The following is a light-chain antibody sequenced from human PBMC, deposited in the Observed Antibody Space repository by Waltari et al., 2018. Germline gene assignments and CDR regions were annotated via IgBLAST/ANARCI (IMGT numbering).Light chain of an antibody. CDR2: QDN. J-gene: IGLJ2*01. V-gene: IGLV3-1*01. CDR3: QAWDSSSTVV. Sequence: SYELTQPPSVSVSPGQTASITCSGDNSGQRYVSWYKQAPGQSPILVISQDNKRPSGIPERFSGSNSGNTATLTISVTQAVDEADYSCQAWDSSSTVVFGGGTKLTVL. CDR1: NSGQRY.